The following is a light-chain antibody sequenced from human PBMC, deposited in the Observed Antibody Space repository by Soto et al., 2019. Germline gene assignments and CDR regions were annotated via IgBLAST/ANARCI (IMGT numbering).Light chain of an antibody. CDR1: SSDVGGYNY. J-gene: IGLJ2*01. CDR3: SSYAGSNNHVV. CDR2: EVS. Sequence: QSVLTQPPSASGSPGQSVTISCTGTSSDVGGYNYVSWYQQHPGKAPKLMIYEVSKRPSGVPDRFSGSKSGNTASLTVSGLQAEDEADYYCSSYAGSNNHVVFGGGTKLTVL. V-gene: IGLV2-8*01.